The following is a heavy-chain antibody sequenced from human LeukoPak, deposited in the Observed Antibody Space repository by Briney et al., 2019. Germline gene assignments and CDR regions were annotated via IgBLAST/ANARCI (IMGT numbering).Heavy chain of an antibody. CDR1: GGSISTETYC. Sequence: SETLSLTCTVSGGSISTETYCWAWIRQPPGKGLEWIASFCYNGNTQYIPYLKSRVIVSGDTSKHQFSLRLTSVTAADTAVYFCARDEGSGTRYFANWGQGTLVTVSS. CDR3: ARDEGSGTRYFAN. CDR2: FCYNGNT. J-gene: IGHJ4*02. D-gene: IGHD6-19*01. V-gene: IGHV4-39*07.